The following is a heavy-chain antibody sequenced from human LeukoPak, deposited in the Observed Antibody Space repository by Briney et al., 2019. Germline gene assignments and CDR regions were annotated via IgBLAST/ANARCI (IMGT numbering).Heavy chain of an antibody. CDR1: GFTFSTYA. J-gene: IGHJ4*02. CDR2: ITGSGGST. V-gene: IGHV3-23*01. Sequence: GGSLRLSCAASGFTFSTYAMSWVRQAPGKGLEGVSAITGSGGSTYYADSVKGRFTISRDNSKNKLHMQMNSLRAEDTAVSYCTKGTGIYDSSGASFDYWGQGTLVTVSS. D-gene: IGHD3-22*01. CDR3: TKGTGIYDSSGASFDY.